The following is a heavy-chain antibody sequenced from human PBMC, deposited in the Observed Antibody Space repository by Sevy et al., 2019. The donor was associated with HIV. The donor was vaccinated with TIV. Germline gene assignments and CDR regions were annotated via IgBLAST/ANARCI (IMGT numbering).Heavy chain of an antibody. CDR1: GFSFSSYG. CDR2: IWYDGSGK. CDR3: AKGAGQYFLDY. D-gene: IGHD1-26*01. V-gene: IGHV3-33*06. J-gene: IGHJ4*02. Sequence: GGSLRISCAASGFSFSSYGMHWIRQAPGKGLEWVAVIWYDGSGKYYSDSVKGRFTISRDNSKNTLFLQMNSLRVEDTAIYYCAKGAGQYFLDYRGQGTLVTVSS.